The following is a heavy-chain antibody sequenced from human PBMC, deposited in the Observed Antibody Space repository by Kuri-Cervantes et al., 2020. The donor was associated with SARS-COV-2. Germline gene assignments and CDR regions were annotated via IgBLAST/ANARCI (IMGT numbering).Heavy chain of an antibody. J-gene: IGHJ6*03. Sequence: GGSLRLSCKGSGYSFTSYWIGWVRQMPGKGLEWMGIIYPGDSDTRYSPSFQGQVTISADKSISTAYLQWSSLKASDTAMYYCARLGGYYYYYMDAWGKGTTVTVSS. CDR1: GYSFTSYW. CDR3: ARLGGYYYYYMDA. V-gene: IGHV5-51*01. CDR2: IYPGDSDT. D-gene: IGHD3-16*01.